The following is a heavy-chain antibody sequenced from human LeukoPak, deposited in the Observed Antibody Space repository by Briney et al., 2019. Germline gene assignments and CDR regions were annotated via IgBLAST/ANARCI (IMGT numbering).Heavy chain of an antibody. J-gene: IGHJ6*03. CDR3: ARAMADYYYYYMDV. D-gene: IGHD5-18*01. Sequence: SETLSLTCTVSGGSISSSSYYWGWIRQPPGKGLEWIGYIYYSGSTNYNPSLKSRVTISVDTSKNQFSLKLSSVTAADTAVYYCARAMADYYYYYMDVWGKGTTVTVSS. V-gene: IGHV4-61*05. CDR1: GGSISSSSYY. CDR2: IYYSGST.